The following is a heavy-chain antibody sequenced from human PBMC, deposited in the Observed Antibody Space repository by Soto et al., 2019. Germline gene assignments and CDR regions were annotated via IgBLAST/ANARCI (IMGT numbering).Heavy chain of an antibody. V-gene: IGHV3-9*01. CDR1: GFTFDDYA. CDR3: AKGAVTSIFVYFDY. D-gene: IGHD3-3*01. J-gene: IGHJ4*02. Sequence: EVHLVESGGGLVQPGRSLRLSCAASGFTFDDYAMHWVRQVPGKGLEWVSSSWNSGNIVYADSVKGRFTISRDSANNSLYLQMNSLKTEDTALYYCAKGAVTSIFVYFDYWGQGTLVTVSS. CDR2: SWNSGNI.